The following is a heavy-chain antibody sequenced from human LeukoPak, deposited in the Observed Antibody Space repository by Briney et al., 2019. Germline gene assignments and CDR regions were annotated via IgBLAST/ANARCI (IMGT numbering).Heavy chain of an antibody. Sequence: PGGSLRLSCAVSGITLSNYGMTWVRQAPGKGLEWVAGFSDSASRTNYADSVKGRFTISRDNRKNTLYLQMNSLRAEDTAVYFCAKRGVVIRVILVGFHKEAYYFDSWGQGALVTVSS. J-gene: IGHJ4*02. CDR1: GITLSNYG. V-gene: IGHV3-23*01. CDR2: FSDSASRT. CDR3: AKRGVVIRVILVGFHKEAYYFDS. D-gene: IGHD3-22*01.